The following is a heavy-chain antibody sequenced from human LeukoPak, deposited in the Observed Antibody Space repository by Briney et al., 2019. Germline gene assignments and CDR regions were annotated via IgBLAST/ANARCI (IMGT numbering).Heavy chain of an antibody. CDR1: GFTFSSYS. J-gene: IGHJ4*02. CDR2: ISSSSSYI. D-gene: IGHD3-3*01. CDR3: ARVVDFWSGYSD. Sequence: PGGSLRLSCAASGFTFSSYSMNWVRQAPGKGLEWVSSISSSSSYIYYADSVKGRFTISRDNAKNSLYLQMNSLRAEDTTVYYCARVVDFWSGYSDWGQGTLVTVSS. V-gene: IGHV3-21*01.